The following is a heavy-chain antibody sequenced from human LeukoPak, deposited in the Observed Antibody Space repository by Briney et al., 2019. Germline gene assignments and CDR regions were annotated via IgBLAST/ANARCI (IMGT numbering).Heavy chain of an antibody. J-gene: IGHJ4*02. D-gene: IGHD5-12*01. Sequence: GGSLRLSCAASGFTFRSYAMTWVRQAPGKGLEWVALISSDGNDKLYGDSVRGRFTISRDDSKSTLYLQMNSLRAEDTAVYYCTTKVIRGNSGDDYDDWGQGTLVTVSS. V-gene: IGHV3-30*03. CDR1: GFTFRSYA. CDR2: ISSDGNDK. CDR3: TTKVIRGNSGDDYDD.